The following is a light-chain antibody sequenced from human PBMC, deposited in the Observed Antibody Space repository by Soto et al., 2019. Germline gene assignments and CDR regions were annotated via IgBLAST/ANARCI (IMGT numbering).Light chain of an antibody. CDR3: QQYGSS. J-gene: IGKJ1*01. CDR2: GAS. V-gene: IGKV3-20*01. CDR1: QSVSSSY. Sequence: EIVLTQSPGTLSLSPGERATLSCRASQSVSSSYLAWYQQKPGQAPMLLIYGASSRATDIPDRFSGSGSGTDFTLTISRLEPEDFAVYYCQQYGSSFGQGTKVEIK.